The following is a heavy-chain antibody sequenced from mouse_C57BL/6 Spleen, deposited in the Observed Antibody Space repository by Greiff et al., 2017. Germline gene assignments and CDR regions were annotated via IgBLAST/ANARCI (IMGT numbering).Heavy chain of an antibody. J-gene: IGHJ4*01. Sequence: EVQLQESEGGLVQPGSSMKLSCTASGFTFSDYYMAWVRQVPEKGLEWVANINYDGSSTYYLDSLKSRFIISRDNAKNILYLQMSSLKSEDTATYYCARFTTVVDYYAMDYWGQGTSVTVSS. D-gene: IGHD1-1*01. V-gene: IGHV5-16*01. CDR3: ARFTTVVDYYAMDY. CDR2: INYDGSST. CDR1: GFTFSDYY.